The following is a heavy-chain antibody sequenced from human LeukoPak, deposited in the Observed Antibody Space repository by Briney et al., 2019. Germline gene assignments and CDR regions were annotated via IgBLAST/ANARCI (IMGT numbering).Heavy chain of an antibody. J-gene: IGHJ4*02. D-gene: IGHD3-22*01. Sequence: PGGSLRLSCAVSGLTVSSSHMSWVRQAPGKGLEWVSVIYSGGGTYYAASVKGRFTISRDNSKNTVSLQMNSLGAEDTAVYYCARVDHYYDSSGYYGAFDYWGQGTLVTVSS. CDR2: IYSGGGT. V-gene: IGHV3-66*01. CDR3: ARVDHYYDSSGYYGAFDY. CDR1: GLTVSSSH.